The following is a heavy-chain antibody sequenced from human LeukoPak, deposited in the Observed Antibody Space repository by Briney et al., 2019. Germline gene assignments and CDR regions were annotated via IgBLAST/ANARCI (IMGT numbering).Heavy chain of an antibody. V-gene: IGHV3-23*01. CDR1: GFTFNYYA. CDR2: ILGGGDTT. Sequence: GGSLRLSCAASGFTFNYYAMNWVRQAPGKGLEWVSTILGGGDTTSYADSVKGRFTISRDNSKNTLYLQMNSLRAEDTAVYYCAKDLVSQRGVGSSEKVDYWGQGTLVTVSS. CDR3: AKDLVSQRGVGSSEKVDY. D-gene: IGHD3-10*01. J-gene: IGHJ4*02.